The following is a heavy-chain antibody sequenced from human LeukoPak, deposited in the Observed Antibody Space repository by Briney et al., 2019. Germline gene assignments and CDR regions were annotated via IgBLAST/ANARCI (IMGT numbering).Heavy chain of an antibody. D-gene: IGHD1-14*01. Sequence: SETLSLTCTVSGGSISSYYWSWIRQPPGKGLEWIGYIYYSGSTNYNPSLKSRVTISVDTSKNQFSLKLSSVTAADTAVYYCARDATGLFDYWGQGTLVTVSS. CDR1: GGSISSYY. J-gene: IGHJ4*02. CDR2: IYYSGST. CDR3: ARDATGLFDY. V-gene: IGHV4-59*01.